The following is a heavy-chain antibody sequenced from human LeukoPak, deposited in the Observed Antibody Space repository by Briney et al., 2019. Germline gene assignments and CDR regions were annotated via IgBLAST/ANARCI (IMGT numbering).Heavy chain of an antibody. CDR2: IKQDGSEN. V-gene: IGHV3-7*01. CDR1: GFTLSSYW. Sequence: GGSLRLSCAASGFTLSSYWMSWVRQAPGKGLEWVANIKQDGSENYYVDSVKGRFTISRDNGKNSLYLQMNSLRAEDTAVYYCSRGSTTVTVWGQGTLVTVSS. J-gene: IGHJ4*02. D-gene: IGHD4-17*01. CDR3: SRGSTTVTV.